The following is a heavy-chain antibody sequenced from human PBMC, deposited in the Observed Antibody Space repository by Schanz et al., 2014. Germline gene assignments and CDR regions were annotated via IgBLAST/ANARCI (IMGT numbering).Heavy chain of an antibody. J-gene: IGHJ4*02. CDR3: ARPIYDLWSGSFDY. D-gene: IGHD3-3*01. CDR2: ISYDGNNQ. CDR1: GFPFRSYV. Sequence: QLQLVESGGGVVQPGRSLRLSCAASGFPFRSYVMHWVRQAPGKGLEWVAFISYDGNNQYYADSVKGRFTISRDNSKTALYLQMNSLTAEDTSVYYCARPIYDLWSGSFDYWGQGTLVTVSS. V-gene: IGHV3-30*04.